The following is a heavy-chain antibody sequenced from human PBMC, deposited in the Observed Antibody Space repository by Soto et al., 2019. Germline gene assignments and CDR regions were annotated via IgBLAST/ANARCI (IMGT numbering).Heavy chain of an antibody. CDR2: FDPEDGET. CDR3: ATITRGVFGVVIDWFEP. D-gene: IGHD3-3*01. Sequence: ASVKVSCKVSGYTLTELSMHWVRQAPGKGLEWMGGFDPEDGETIYAQKFQGRVTMTEDTSTDTAYMELSSLRSEDTAVYYCATITRGVFGVVIDWFEPWGQGTRVTVSS. J-gene: IGHJ5*02. CDR1: GYTLTELS. V-gene: IGHV1-24*01.